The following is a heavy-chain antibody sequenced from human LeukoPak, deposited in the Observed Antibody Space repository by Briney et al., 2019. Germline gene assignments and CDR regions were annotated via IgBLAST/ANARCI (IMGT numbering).Heavy chain of an antibody. CDR2: IYYSGST. CDR3: ARSSLMVGATLFDY. D-gene: IGHD1-26*01. J-gene: IGHJ4*02. Sequence: SETLSLTCTVSGGSIGSYYWSWIRQTPGKGLEWIGYIYYSGSTNYSPSLKSRVTISLDTSKNQFSLKLSSVTAADTAVYYCARSSLMVGATLFDYWGQGTLVTVSS. CDR1: GGSIGSYY. V-gene: IGHV4-59*08.